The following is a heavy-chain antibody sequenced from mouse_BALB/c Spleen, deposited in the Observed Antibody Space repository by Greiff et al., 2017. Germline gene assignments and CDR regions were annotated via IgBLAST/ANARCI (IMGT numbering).Heavy chain of an antibody. CDR3: ARIANDYDVAY. V-gene: IGHV8-8*01. J-gene: IGHJ3*01. CDR1: GFSLSTSGMS. Sequence: QVTLKESGPGILQPSQTLSLTCSFSGFSLSTSGMSVGWIRQPSGKGLEWLAHIWWNDDKYYNPALKSRLTISKDTSNKQVFLKIASVVTADTATYYCARIANDYDVAYWGQGTLVTVSA. CDR2: IWWNDDK. D-gene: IGHD2-4*01.